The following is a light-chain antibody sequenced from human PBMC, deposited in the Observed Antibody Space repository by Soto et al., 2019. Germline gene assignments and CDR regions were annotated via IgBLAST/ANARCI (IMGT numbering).Light chain of an antibody. J-gene: IGKJ3*01. CDR1: QSVSSSY. Sequence: EIVLTQSPGTLSLSPGERATLSCRASQSVSSSYLAWYQQKPGQAPRLLIYGASSRAPGIPDRFSGSGPGTSFPLTIGRLEPEDFPVYYCQQYGSSPPTFGPGTKVDIK. CDR2: GAS. V-gene: IGKV3-20*01. CDR3: QQYGSSPPT.